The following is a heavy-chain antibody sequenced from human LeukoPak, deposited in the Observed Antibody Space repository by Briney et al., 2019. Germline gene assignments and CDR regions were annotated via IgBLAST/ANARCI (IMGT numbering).Heavy chain of an antibody. CDR3: ARDTYYYGSGNLSFDY. J-gene: IGHJ4*02. CDR2: IHTSGST. D-gene: IGHD3-10*01. CDR1: GGSISSYY. Sequence: PSETLSLTCTVPGGSISSYYWSWIRQPAGKGLEWIGRIHTSGSTNYNASLKSRVTMSVDMSKNQFSLKLSSVTAADTAVYYCARDTYYYGSGNLSFDYWGQGTLVTVSS. V-gene: IGHV4-4*07.